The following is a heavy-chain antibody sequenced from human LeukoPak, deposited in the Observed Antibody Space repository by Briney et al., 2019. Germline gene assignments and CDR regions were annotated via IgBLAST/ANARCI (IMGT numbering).Heavy chain of an antibody. Sequence: PGGSLRLSCAASGFTFSSYEMNWVRQAPGKGLEWVSGISGSGGYTYYADSVKGRFTISRDNSKNTLFLQMNSLRAEDTAVYYCAAQKRGNYRPYYFDYWGQGTLVTVSS. D-gene: IGHD3-16*02. CDR2: ISGSGGYT. CDR3: AAQKRGNYRPYYFDY. V-gene: IGHV3-23*01. CDR1: GFTFSSYE. J-gene: IGHJ4*02.